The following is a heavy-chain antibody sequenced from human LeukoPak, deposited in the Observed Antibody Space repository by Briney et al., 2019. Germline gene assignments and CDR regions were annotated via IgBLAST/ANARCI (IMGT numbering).Heavy chain of an antibody. J-gene: IGHJ4*02. Sequence: PSETLSLTCTVPGYSISSGYYWSWVRPPPGKGLEWIGYVYYSGSTNYNPSLKSRVTISVDTSKNQFSLKLSSVTAADTAVYYCARGGLDDYVFYWGQGTLVTVSS. CDR3: ARGGLDDYVFY. D-gene: IGHD2-2*03. CDR2: VYYSGST. CDR1: GYSISSGYY. V-gene: IGHV4-61*01.